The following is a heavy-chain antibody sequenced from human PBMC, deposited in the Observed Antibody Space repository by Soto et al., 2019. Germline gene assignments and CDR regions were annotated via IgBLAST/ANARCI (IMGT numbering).Heavy chain of an antibody. D-gene: IGHD3-22*01. CDR1: VYTFTSYY. CDR2: INPSGGST. Sequence: ASVKVSCKASVYTFTSYYMHWVRQAPGQGLEWMGIINPSGGSTSYAQKFQGRVTMTRDTSTSTVYMELSSLRSEDTAVYYCATMYYYDSSGYLTPTRMDVWGQGTTVTVSS. CDR3: ATMYYYDSSGYLTPTRMDV. V-gene: IGHV1-46*01. J-gene: IGHJ6*02.